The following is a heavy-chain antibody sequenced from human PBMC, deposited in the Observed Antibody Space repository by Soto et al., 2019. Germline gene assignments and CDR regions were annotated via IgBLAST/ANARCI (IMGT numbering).Heavy chain of an antibody. Sequence: PVGSLRLSCAASGFTFSSYDMHWVRQATGKGLEWVSAIGTAGDTYYPGSVKGRFTISRENAKNSLYLQMNSLRAGDTAVYYCARDGGGIAARRRRYYYGMDVWGQGTTVTVSS. D-gene: IGHD6-6*01. J-gene: IGHJ6*02. CDR3: ARDGGGIAARRRRYYYGMDV. V-gene: IGHV3-13*01. CDR2: IGTAGDT. CDR1: GFTFSSYD.